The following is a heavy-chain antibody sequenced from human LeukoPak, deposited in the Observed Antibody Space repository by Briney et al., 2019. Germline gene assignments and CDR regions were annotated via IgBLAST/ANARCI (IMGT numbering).Heavy chain of an antibody. J-gene: IGHJ4*02. CDR3: ARDISAYERSLNS. V-gene: IGHV1-18*01. CDR1: GYTFTRYG. Sequence: ASVKVSCKASGYTFTRYGISWVRQAPGQGLEWMGWISTYNGNTDYAQKVQGRVTMTTDTSTSTAYMELRSLRSDDTAVYYCARDISAYERSLNSWGQGTLLTVSS. CDR2: ISTYNGNT. D-gene: IGHD5-12*01.